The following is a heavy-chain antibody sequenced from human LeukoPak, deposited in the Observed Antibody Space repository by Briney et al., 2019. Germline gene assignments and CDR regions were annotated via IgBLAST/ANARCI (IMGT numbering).Heavy chain of an antibody. CDR2: ISSGGSIF. D-gene: IGHD2-15*01. CDR1: GFTFSSYE. V-gene: IGHV3-48*03. CDR3: AREEAYCSGTSCFRFFDY. J-gene: IGHJ4*02. Sequence: GGSLRLSCAASGFTFSSYEINWVRQAAGKGLEWISYISSGGSIFYNADSVMGRFTISRDNAKNSLYLQMNSLRAEDTAVYYCAREEAYCSGTSCFRFFDYWGQGTLVSVSS.